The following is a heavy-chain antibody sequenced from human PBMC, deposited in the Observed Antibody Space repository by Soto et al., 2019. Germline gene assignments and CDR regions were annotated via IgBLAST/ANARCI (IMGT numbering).Heavy chain of an antibody. V-gene: IGHV3-23*01. CDR2: ISGTGCST. CDR3: AKLDFWSGSWFGP. Sequence: LRLSCAASGFTFSSYAMSWVRQAPGKGLEWVSAISGTGCSTYYADSVKGRFTISRDNSKNTLYLQMNSLRAEDTAVYYCAKLDFWSGSWFGPWGQGTLVTVSS. CDR1: GFTFSSYA. J-gene: IGHJ5*02. D-gene: IGHD3-3*01.